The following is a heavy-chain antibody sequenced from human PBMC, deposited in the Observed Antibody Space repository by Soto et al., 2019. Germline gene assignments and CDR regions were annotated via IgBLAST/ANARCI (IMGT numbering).Heavy chain of an antibody. CDR1: GFTFTSYG. J-gene: IGHJ5*02. D-gene: IGHD5-12*01. CDR2: ISAYNGNT. CDR3: ARGRWLRNNWFDP. Sequence: ASVKVSCKASGFTFTSYGIGGVRQAPGQGLEWMGWISAYNGNTNYAQKLQGRVTMTTDTSTSTAYMELRSLRSDDTAVYYCARGRWLRNNWFDPWGQGTLVTVPQ. V-gene: IGHV1-18*01.